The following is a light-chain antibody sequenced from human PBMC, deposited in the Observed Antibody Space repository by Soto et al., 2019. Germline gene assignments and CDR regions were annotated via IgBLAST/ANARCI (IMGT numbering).Light chain of an antibody. CDR1: QAVRNNY. CDR3: QQRSKLLRRT. CDR2: AQX. Sequence: VLTQCAGALSLSTGERATLACRASQAVRNNYLAWYRQKPGQAPRLLXXAQXSRATGIPARFSGSGSGKDFTLTLSSLEPEDFAVYYCQQRSKLLRRTFAQGTRLDIK. V-gene: IGKV3D-20*02. J-gene: IGKJ5*01.